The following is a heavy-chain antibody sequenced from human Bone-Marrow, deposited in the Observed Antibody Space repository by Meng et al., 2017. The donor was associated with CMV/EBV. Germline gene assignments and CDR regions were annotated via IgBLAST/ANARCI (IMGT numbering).Heavy chain of an antibody. Sequence: SETLSLTCTVSGGSISSGGYYWSWIRQPPGKGLEWIGEINHSGSTNYNPSLKSRVTISVDTSKNQFSLKLSSVTAADTAVYYCARGIVRGYSYGEPFDYWGQGTLVTVPS. D-gene: IGHD5-18*01. V-gene: IGHV4-39*07. J-gene: IGHJ4*02. CDR3: ARGIVRGYSYGEPFDY. CDR1: GGSISSGGYY. CDR2: INHSGST.